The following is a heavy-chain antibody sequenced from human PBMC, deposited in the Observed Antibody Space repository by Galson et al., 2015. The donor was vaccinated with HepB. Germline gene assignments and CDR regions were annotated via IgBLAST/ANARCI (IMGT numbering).Heavy chain of an antibody. CDR2: ITASGRDS. CDR3: AKEAADVAGGSAVVPGY. D-gene: IGHD3-10*02. Sequence: SLRLSCAASGFTFRSYAMNWVRQTPGKGLEWIAAITASGRDSYYADSVKGRFTISRDNSRNTLYLQMSSLRAEDTAVYYCAKEAADVAGGSAVVPGYWGRGTVVTVSS. V-gene: IGHV3-23*01. CDR1: GFTFRSYA. J-gene: IGHJ4*02.